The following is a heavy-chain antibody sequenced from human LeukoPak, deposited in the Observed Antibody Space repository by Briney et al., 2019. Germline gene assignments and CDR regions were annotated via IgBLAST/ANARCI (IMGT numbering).Heavy chain of an antibody. J-gene: IGHJ3*02. V-gene: IGHV4-38-2*02. CDR3: ATGDDPMGDAFDI. D-gene: IGHD1-14*01. CDR2: IHSSGNT. Sequence: SETLSLTCTVSGYSISSGYYWGWIRQPPGKRLEWVGSIHSSGNTYYNPTLKSRVTISVDTSKNQFSLKLSSVTAADTAVYYCATGDDPMGDAFDIWGQGAMVTVSS. CDR1: GYSISSGYY.